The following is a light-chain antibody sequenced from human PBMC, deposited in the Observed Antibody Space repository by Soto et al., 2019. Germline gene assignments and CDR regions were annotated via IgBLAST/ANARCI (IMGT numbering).Light chain of an antibody. CDR1: SSYVGGYNY. Sequence: QSVLTQPASVSGSPGQSIAISCIGSSSYVGGYNYVSWHQQHPGKAPKVVIYDVSNRPSGVSDRFSGSKSGNTASLTISGLQAEDEADYCCSSYTSSSTYVFGTGTKVTVL. J-gene: IGLJ1*01. CDR3: SSYTSSSTYV. CDR2: DVS. V-gene: IGLV2-14*01.